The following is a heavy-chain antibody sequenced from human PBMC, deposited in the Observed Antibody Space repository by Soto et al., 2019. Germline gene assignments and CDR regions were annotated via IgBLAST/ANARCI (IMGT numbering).Heavy chain of an antibody. CDR2: ISGSGGST. D-gene: IGHD6-19*01. V-gene: IGHV3-23*01. J-gene: IGHJ6*02. CDR1: GFTFSSYA. CDR3: AKDPAVAGFLPSYYYGMDV. Sequence: GGSLRLSCAASGFTFSSYAMSWVRQAPGKGLEWVSAISGSGGSTYYADSVKGRFTISRDNSKNTLYLQMNSLRAEDTAVYYCAKDPAVAGFLPSYYYGMDVWGQGTTVTVSS.